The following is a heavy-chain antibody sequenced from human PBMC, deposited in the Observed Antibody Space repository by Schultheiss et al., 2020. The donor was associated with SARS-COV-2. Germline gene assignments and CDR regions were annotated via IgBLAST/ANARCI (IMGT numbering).Heavy chain of an antibody. V-gene: IGHV3-30*03. CDR2: IAYDGSNI. D-gene: IGHD3-10*01. CDR1: GFTFSSYG. J-gene: IGHJ4*02. CDR3: ARHLYGSGRFEDY. Sequence: GGSLRLSCAASGFTFSSYGMHWVRQAPGKGLEWVAVIAYDGSNIEYGGSVKGRFTVSRDNSNDTLNLQMNSLRPEDTAVYYCARHLYGSGRFEDYWGQGTLVTVSS.